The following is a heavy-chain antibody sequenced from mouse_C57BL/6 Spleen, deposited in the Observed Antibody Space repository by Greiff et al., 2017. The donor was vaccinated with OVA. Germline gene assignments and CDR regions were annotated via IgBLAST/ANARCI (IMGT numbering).Heavy chain of an antibody. V-gene: IGHV1-15*01. D-gene: IGHD2-1*01. CDR3: TKGNSGYWYFDV. CDR2: IDPETGGT. Sequence: VKLMESGAELVRPGASVTLSCKASGYTFTDYEMHWVKQTPVHGLEWIGAIDPETGGTAYNQKFKGKAILTADKSSSTAYMELRSLTSEDSAVYYCTKGNSGYWYFDVWGTGTTVTVSS. J-gene: IGHJ1*03. CDR1: GYTFTDYE.